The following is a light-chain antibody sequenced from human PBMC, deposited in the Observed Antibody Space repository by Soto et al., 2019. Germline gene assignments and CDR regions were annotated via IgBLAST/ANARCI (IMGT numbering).Light chain of an antibody. J-gene: IGKJ1*01. CDR3: QQRSNSPPWT. Sequence: EIVLTQSPATLSLSPGERATLSCRASQSVSSYLAWYQQKPGQAPRLLIYDASNRATGIPARFSGSGSGTDFTLTISSLEPEDFAAYYCQQRSNSPPWTFGQGTKVEIK. CDR2: DAS. CDR1: QSVSSY. V-gene: IGKV3-11*01.